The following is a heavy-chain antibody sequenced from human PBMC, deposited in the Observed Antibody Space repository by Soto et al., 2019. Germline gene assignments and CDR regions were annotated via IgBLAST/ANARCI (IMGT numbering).Heavy chain of an antibody. J-gene: IGHJ4*02. CDR3: ARDPKTSGGQHWAFNYFDS. V-gene: IGHV3-30-3*01. D-gene: IGHD7-27*01. CDR2: ISYDGTNK. CDR1: GFSFSISP. Sequence: LRLSCAASGFSFSISPMHWVRQAPGKGPEWVALISYDGTNKFYADSVKGRFTISRDNSKSTLYLQVDSLRPEDAAVYYCARDPKTSGGQHWAFNYFDSWGRGTLVIVS.